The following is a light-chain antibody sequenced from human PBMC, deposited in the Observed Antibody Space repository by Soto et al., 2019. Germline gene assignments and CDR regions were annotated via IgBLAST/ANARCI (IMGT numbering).Light chain of an antibody. CDR3: QHCYTTPLT. V-gene: IGKV1-39*01. Sequence: DIQMTQSPSSMSASVGDRVTITCRASQSISNYLNWYQQKPGKAPKLLIYAASSLQSGVPSRFSGRGSGTDFTLTISSPQPEDFATYYCQHCYTTPLTFGGGTKVEIK. CDR2: AAS. CDR1: QSISNY. J-gene: IGKJ4*01.